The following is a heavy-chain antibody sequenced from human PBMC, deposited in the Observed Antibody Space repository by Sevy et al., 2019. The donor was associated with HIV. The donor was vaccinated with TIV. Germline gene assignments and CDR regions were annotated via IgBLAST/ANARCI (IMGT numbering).Heavy chain of an antibody. D-gene: IGHD6-13*01. J-gene: IGHJ4*02. CDR2: IYYSGST. CDR1: GGPISSYY. Sequence: SETLSLTCTVSGGPISSYYWSWIRQPPGKGLEWIGYIYYSGSTNCNPSLKSRVTISVDTSKNQFSLKLSSVTAADTAVYYCARVLEYPIAAAGTYYFDYWGQGTLVTVSS. V-gene: IGHV4-59*01. CDR3: ARVLEYPIAAAGTYYFDY.